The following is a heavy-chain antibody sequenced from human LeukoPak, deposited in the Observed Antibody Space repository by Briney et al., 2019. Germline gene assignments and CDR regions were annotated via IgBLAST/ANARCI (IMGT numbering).Heavy chain of an antibody. CDR2: IRSKTNDYAT. CDR3: SARMTAVTDDAFDI. D-gene: IGHD4-17*01. Sequence: TGGSLRLSCAASGLTFSGSTIHWVRQASGKGLEWSGHIRSKTNDYATAYAASVKGRFTVSRDDSKNTAYLQMNSLKTEDTAVYYCSARMTAVTDDAFDIWGQGTMVTVSS. V-gene: IGHV3-73*01. CDR1: GLTFSGST. J-gene: IGHJ3*02.